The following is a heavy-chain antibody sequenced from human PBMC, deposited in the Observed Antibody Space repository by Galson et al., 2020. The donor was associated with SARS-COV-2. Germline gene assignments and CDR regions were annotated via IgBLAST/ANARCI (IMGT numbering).Heavy chain of an antibody. CDR2: ISYDGSNK. CDR3: AKGRGGGDAPLFYY. CDR1: EFTFSSYG. V-gene: IGHV3-30*18. Sequence: GGSLRLSCAASEFTFSSYGMHWVRQAPGTGLEWVAVISYDGSNKYYADSVKGRFTISRDNSKNTLYLQMNSLRAEDTAVYYCAKGRGGGDAPLFYYWGHGTLVTVSS. J-gene: IGHJ4*01. D-gene: IGHD3-16*01.